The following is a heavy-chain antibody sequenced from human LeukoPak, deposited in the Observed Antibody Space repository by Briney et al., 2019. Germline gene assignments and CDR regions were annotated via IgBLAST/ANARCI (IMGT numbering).Heavy chain of an antibody. CDR1: GDSISSHY. V-gene: IGHV4-4*07. CDR3: ARLTMVRGVIGLNYYYYMDV. J-gene: IGHJ6*03. D-gene: IGHD3-10*01. CDR2: IYTSGST. Sequence: SETLSLTCTVSGDSISSHYWSWIRQPAGKGLEWIGRIYTSGSTNYNPSLKSRVTMSVDTSKNQFSLKLSSVTAADTAVYYCARLTMVRGVIGLNYYYYMDVWGKGTTVTISS.